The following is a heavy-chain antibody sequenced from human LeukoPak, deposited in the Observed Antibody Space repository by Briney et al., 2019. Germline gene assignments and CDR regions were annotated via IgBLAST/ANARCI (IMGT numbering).Heavy chain of an antibody. CDR1: GASVTIDY. D-gene: IGHD3-22*01. CDR3: TRHYDSDSSGDPDWFDP. V-gene: IGHV4-59*08. Sequence: SEALSLTCSVSGASVTIDYWSWIRQPPGKGLEWIGHISNSGRTTYRSSLKSRVTISLDTSRNQFSLKLTSVTAADTAIYYCTRHYDSDSSGDPDWFDPWGQGTLVTVSS. CDR2: ISNSGRT. J-gene: IGHJ5*02.